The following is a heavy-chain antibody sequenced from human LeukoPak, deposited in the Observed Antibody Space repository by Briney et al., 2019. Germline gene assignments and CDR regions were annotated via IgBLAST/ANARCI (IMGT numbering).Heavy chain of an antibody. V-gene: IGHV3-23*01. CDR1: GFTFSSYA. Sequence: PGGSLRLSCAASGFTFSSYAMSWVRQAPGEGLEWVSAISGSGGSTYYADSVKGRFTISRDNSKNTLYLQMNSLRAEDTAVYYCAKTHYDILNGSRRLDPWGQGTLVTVSS. D-gene: IGHD3-9*01. CDR2: ISGSGGST. J-gene: IGHJ5*02. CDR3: AKTHYDILNGSRRLDP.